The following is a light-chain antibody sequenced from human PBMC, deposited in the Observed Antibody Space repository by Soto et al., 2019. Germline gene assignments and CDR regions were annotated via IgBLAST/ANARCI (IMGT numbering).Light chain of an antibody. CDR3: QHSYCTHGT. V-gene: IGKV1-39*01. Sequence: DIQMTQSPSSLSASVGDRVTITCRASQSISSYLNWYQQKPGKAPKLLIYAASSLQSGVPSRFSGSGSGTDFTLTICRLQPENVAIYYCQHSYCTHGTFGQGTKVEIK. CDR1: QSISSY. J-gene: IGKJ1*01. CDR2: AAS.